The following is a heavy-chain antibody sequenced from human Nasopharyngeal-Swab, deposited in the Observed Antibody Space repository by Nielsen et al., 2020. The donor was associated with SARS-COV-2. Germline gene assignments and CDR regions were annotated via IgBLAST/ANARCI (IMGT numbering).Heavy chain of an antibody. V-gene: IGHV1-3*01. Sequence: QRCMWLGWINAGNGNTKYSQKFQGRVTITRDTSASTAYMELSSLRSEDTAVYYCARVGWYYDFWSGSQNWFDPWGQGTLVTVSS. D-gene: IGHD3-3*01. CDR3: ARVGWYYDFWSGSQNWFDP. J-gene: IGHJ5*02. CDR2: INAGNGNT.